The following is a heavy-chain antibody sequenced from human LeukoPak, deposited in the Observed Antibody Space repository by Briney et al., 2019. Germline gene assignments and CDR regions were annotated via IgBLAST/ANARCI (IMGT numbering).Heavy chain of an antibody. CDR2: IYYSGST. CDR3: ARGGDYYDSSGHSNWFDP. Sequence: PSETLSLTCTVSGGSISSGGYYWSWIRQHPGKGLEWIGYIYYSGSTYYNPSLKSRVTISVDTSKNQFSLKLSSVTAADTAVYYCARGGDYYDSSGHSNWFDPWGQGTLVTVSS. D-gene: IGHD3-22*01. J-gene: IGHJ5*02. CDR1: GGSISSGGYY. V-gene: IGHV4-31*03.